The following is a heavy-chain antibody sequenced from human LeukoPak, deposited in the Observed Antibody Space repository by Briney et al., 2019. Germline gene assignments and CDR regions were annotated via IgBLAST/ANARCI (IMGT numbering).Heavy chain of an antibody. D-gene: IGHD5-18*01. Sequence: SETLSLTCTVSGASISSYFWSWIRQPAGKGLEWIGRIYTSGSTNYNPSLKSRVTMSLDTSKNQFSLKLSSVTAADTAVYYCARGRYIYGSPDDAFDIWGQGTMVTVSS. V-gene: IGHV4-4*07. J-gene: IGHJ3*02. CDR2: IYTSGST. CDR3: ARGRYIYGSPDDAFDI. CDR1: GASISSYF.